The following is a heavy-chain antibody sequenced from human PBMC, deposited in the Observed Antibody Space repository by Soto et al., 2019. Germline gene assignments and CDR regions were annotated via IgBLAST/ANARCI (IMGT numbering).Heavy chain of an antibody. CDR3: ATQMTAVTPFDF. CDR2: VSAGGHRT. V-gene: IGHV3-23*01. J-gene: IGHJ4*02. Sequence: EVQLLESGGGLVQPGGSLRLSCAASGFTSGNFAMSWIRQAPGKGLEWVSGVSAGGHRTYCADSVEGRFTISRDNSRNTLYLQMNSLTAEDTAVYYCATQMTAVTPFDFWGQGTLVTVSS. CDR1: GFTSGNFA. D-gene: IGHD4-17*01.